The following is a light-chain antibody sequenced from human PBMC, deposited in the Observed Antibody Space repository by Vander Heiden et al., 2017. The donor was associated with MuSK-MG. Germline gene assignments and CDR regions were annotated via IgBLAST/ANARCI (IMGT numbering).Light chain of an antibody. CDR1: QDISNY. CDR2: DAS. CDR3: QLYYNLPHT. J-gene: IGKJ4*01. V-gene: IGKV1-33*01. Sequence: DMQMTQSTSSLSASVGDRVTITCQASQDISNYLNWYQQKPGKAPKLLLYDASNSETGVPSRLRRSGSGRDFTFTMSSLQPEDITTYYSQLYYNLPHTFGGGTKVEIK.